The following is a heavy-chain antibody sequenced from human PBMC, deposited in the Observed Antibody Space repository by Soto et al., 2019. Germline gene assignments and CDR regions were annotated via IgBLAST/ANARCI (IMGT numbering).Heavy chain of an antibody. CDR3: ARAPGGYCRSSSCYNCYDP. D-gene: IGHD2-2*01. CDR1: GYTFTRYG. CDR2: ISAYNGNT. Sequence: ASVKVSCKASGYTFTRYGISCVRQAPGQGLEWMGWISAYNGNTNYAQKLQGRVTMTTDTSTSTAYMELRSLRSDDTAVYYCARAPGGYCRSSSCYNCYDPWCQGTLVTGFS. V-gene: IGHV1-18*01. J-gene: IGHJ5*02.